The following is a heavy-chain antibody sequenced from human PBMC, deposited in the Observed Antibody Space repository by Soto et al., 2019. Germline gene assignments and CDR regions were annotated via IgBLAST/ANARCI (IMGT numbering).Heavy chain of an antibody. Sequence: QVQLQESGPGLVKPSQILSLTCTVSGGSISSGGYYWSWIRQHPGKGLEWIGYIYYSGSTYYNPALKSRVTISVDTPKNQFSLKLSSVPAADTAVYYCAREWRDYYFDYWGQGTLVTVSS. J-gene: IGHJ4*02. V-gene: IGHV4-31*03. CDR1: GGSISSGGYY. CDR2: IYYSGST. CDR3: AREWRDYYFDY.